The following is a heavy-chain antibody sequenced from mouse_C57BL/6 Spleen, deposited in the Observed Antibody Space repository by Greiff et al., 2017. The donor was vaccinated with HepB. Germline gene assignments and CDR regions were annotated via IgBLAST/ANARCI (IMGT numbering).Heavy chain of an antibody. CDR1: GYAFTNYL. Sequence: QVQLQQSGAELVRPGTSVKLSCKASGYAFTNYLIHWVKQRPVQGLEWIGDINPGSGGTNYNEKFKGKATLTVDKSSSTDYMQLSSLTSEDSAVYVCARSDPYDGEVFAYWGQGTLVTVSA. CDR2: INPGSGGT. CDR3: ARSDPYDGEVFAY. V-gene: IGHV1-54*01. D-gene: IGHD2-12*01. J-gene: IGHJ3*01.